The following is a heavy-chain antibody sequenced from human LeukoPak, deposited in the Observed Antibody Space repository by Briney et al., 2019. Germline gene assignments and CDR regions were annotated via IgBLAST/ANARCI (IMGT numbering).Heavy chain of an antibody. Sequence: FQGRVTITRDASASTAYMELSSLRSEDTAVYYCARALLRYCSSTSCYWFDPWGQGTLVTVSS. J-gene: IGHJ5*02. V-gene: IGHV1-3*01. D-gene: IGHD2-2*01. CDR3: ARALLRYCSSTSCYWFDP.